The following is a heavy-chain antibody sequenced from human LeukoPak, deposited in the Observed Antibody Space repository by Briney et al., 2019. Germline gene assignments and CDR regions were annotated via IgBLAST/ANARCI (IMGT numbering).Heavy chain of an antibody. CDR2: IKSKTDGGTT. D-gene: IGHD3-10*01. CDR3: TTLYLLWFGELSRDY. J-gene: IGHJ4*02. CDR1: GFTFSNAW. V-gene: IGHV3-15*01. Sequence: GGSLRLSCAASGFTFSNAWMSWVRQAPGKGLEWVGRIKSKTDGGTTDYAAPVKGRFTISRDDSKNTLYLQMNSLKTEDTAVCYCTTLYLLWFGELSRDYWGQGTLVTVSS.